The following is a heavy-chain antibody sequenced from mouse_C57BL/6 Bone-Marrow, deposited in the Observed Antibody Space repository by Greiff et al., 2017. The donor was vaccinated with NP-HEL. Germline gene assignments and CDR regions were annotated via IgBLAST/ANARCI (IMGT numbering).Heavy chain of an antibody. CDR1: GFTFSSYA. V-gene: IGHV5-4*01. Sequence: EVKLMESGGGLVKPGGSLKLSCAASGFTFSSYAMSWVRQTPEKRLEWVATISDGGSYTYYPDNVKGRFTISRDNAKNNLYLQMSHLKSEDTAMYYCARERVYYYGSSSYYAMDYWGQGTSVTVSS. CDR3: ARERVYYYGSSSYYAMDY. CDR2: ISDGGSYT. D-gene: IGHD1-1*01. J-gene: IGHJ4*01.